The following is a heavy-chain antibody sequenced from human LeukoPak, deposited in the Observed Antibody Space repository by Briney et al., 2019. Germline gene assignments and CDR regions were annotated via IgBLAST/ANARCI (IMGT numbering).Heavy chain of an antibody. J-gene: IGHJ4*02. Sequence: GGSLRLSCATSEFTFSRYSMYWVRQAPGKGLVWVSRINTDGSTTTYADSVKGRFTISGDNAKNTLYLQMNSLRVEDTAVYYCARSRGGFYHYWGQGTLVTVSS. CDR3: ARSRGGFYHY. D-gene: IGHD2/OR15-2a*01. CDR2: INTDGSTT. CDR1: EFTFSRYS. V-gene: IGHV3-74*01.